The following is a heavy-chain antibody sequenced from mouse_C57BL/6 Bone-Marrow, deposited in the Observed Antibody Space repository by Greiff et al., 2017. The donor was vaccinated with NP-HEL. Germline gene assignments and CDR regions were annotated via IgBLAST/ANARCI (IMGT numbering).Heavy chain of an antibody. V-gene: IGHV2-9-1*01. CDR1: GFSLTSYA. CDR3: ARAYYSSYYAMDY. CDR2: IWTGGGT. Sequence: VQVVESGPGLVAPSQSLSITCTVSGFSLTSYAISWVRQPPGKGLEWLGVIWTGGGTNYNSALKSRQSISKDNSKSQVFLKMNSLLTDDTARYYCARAYYSSYYAMDYWGQGTSVTVSS. J-gene: IGHJ4*01. D-gene: IGHD2-5*01.